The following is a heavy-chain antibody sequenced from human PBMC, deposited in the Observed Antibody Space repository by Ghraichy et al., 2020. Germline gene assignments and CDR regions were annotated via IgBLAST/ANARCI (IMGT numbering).Heavy chain of an antibody. J-gene: IGHJ4*02. CDR3: ARGTMVRGVIHYYFDY. V-gene: IGHV1-69*01. Sequence: VKVSCKASGGTFSSYAISWVRQAPGQGLEWMGGIIPIFGTANYAQKFQGRVTITADESTSTAYMELSSLRSEDTAVYYCARGTMVRGVIHYYFDYWGQGTLVTVSS. CDR1: GGTFSSYA. CDR2: IIPIFGTA. D-gene: IGHD3-10*01.